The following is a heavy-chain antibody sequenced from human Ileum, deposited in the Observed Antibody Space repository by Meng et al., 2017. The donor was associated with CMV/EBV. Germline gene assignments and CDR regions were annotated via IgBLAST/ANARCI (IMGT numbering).Heavy chain of an antibody. CDR3: AFRTTQVLFDV. Sequence: VQLVEAGGGLVKPGGSLRLSCAASGFTFSNFYMNWVRQAPGKGLEWVSSISGSGNNIYYADSVKGRFTISRDNAKNSLYLQMNSLRAEDTAVYYCAFRTTQVLFDVWGRGTLVTVSS. D-gene: IGHD1-1*01. CDR2: ISGSGNNI. CDR1: GFTFSNFY. J-gene: IGHJ2*01. V-gene: IGHV3-21*01.